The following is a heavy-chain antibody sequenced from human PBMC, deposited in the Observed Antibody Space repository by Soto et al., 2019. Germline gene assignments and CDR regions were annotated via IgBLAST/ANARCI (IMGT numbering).Heavy chain of an antibody. CDR3: ARCGYGYGPTPRLY. D-gene: IGHD5-18*01. J-gene: IGHJ4*02. CDR1: GGSVSSGGYY. Sequence: TSETLSLTCTVSGGSVSSGGYYWSWIRQHPGKGLEWIEYIYYSGSTYYNPSLKGRVTISVDTSKNQFSLKLSSVTAADTAVYYRARCGYGYGPTPRLYWDQGPL. V-gene: IGHV4-31*03. CDR2: IYYSGST.